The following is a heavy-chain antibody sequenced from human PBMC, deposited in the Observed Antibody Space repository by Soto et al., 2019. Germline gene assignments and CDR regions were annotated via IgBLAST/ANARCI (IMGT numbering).Heavy chain of an antibody. J-gene: IGHJ4*02. D-gene: IGHD3-16*01. CDR3: AHSALHMITFGGVGVTGYDY. CDR1: GFSLSTSGVG. V-gene: IGHV2-5*02. Sequence: QITLKESGPTLVKPTQPLTLTCTFSGFSLSTSGVGVGWFRQPPGKALEWLALIYWDDGKPYSPSLKSRLTITKDTSKNQVVLTMTNMDPVDTATYYCAHSALHMITFGGVGVTGYDYWGQGTLVTVSS. CDR2: IYWDDGK.